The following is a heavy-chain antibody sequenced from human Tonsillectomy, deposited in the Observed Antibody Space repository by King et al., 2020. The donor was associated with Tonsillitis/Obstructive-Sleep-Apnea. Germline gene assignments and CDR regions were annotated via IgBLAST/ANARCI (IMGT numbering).Heavy chain of an antibody. CDR1: GGSISSSSYY. V-gene: IGHV4-39*01. D-gene: IGHD2-2*01. CDR3: ARQCIVVVPAGYFDY. Sequence: LQLQESGPGLVKPSDTLSLTCTVSGGSISSSSYYWGWIRQPPGKGLEWIGSIYYSGSTYYNPSLKSRVTISVDTYKNQFSLKLSPVTAADTAVYYCARQCIVVVPAGYFDYWGQGTLVTVSS. J-gene: IGHJ4*02. CDR2: IYYSGST.